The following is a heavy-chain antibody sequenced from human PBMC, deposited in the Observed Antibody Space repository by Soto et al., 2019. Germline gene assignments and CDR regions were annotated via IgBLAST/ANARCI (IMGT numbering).Heavy chain of an antibody. CDR2: IYYSGST. D-gene: IGHD3-22*01. J-gene: IGHJ3*01. V-gene: IGHV4-59*01. Sequence: PEELSVTCTVSGGSISSYYWSWIRQPPGKGLEWIGYIYYSGSTNYNPSLKSRVTISVDTSKNQFSLKLSSVTAADTAVYYCARVVLGGGYGAFAFWGQGTMVIGS. CDR3: ARVVLGGGYGAFAF. CDR1: GGSISSYY.